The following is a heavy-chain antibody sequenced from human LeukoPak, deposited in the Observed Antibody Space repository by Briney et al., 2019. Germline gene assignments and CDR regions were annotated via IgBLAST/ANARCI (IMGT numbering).Heavy chain of an antibody. Sequence: PGRSLRLSCAASAFTFSNYAMHWVRQAPGKGLEWVAVISYDGSNKYYADSVKGRFTISRDNSKNTLYLQMNSLRTEDTAVYYCAGPQVYCGGNCYNDAFDIWGQGTMVTVSS. CDR3: AGPQVYCGGNCYNDAFDI. CDR2: ISYDGSNK. J-gene: IGHJ3*02. D-gene: IGHD2-21*02. V-gene: IGHV3-30*04. CDR1: AFTFSNYA.